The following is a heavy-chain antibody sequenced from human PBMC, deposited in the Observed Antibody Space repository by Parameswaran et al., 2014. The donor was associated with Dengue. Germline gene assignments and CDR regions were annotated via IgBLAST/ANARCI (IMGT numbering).Heavy chain of an antibody. D-gene: IGHD3-3*01. CDR2: IYSGGST. CDR3: ARDFIASGHLILN. J-gene: IGHJ4*02. Sequence: VRQMPGKGLEWVSVIYSGGSTYYADSVKGRFTISRDNSKNTLYLQMNSLRAEDTAVYYCARDFIASGHLILNWGQGTLVTVSS. V-gene: IGHV3-53*01.